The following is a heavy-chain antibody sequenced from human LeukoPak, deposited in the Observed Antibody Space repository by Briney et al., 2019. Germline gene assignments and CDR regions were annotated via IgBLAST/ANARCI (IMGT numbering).Heavy chain of an antibody. V-gene: IGHV1-2*02. J-gene: IGHJ4*02. D-gene: IGHD3-10*01. CDR1: GYTFTGYY. CDR2: INPNSGGT. CDR3: ARGVNYYGSGSYHFDY. Sequence: ASVKVSCKASGYTFTGYYMHWVRQAPGQGLEWMGWINPNSGGTNYAQEFQGRVTMTRDTSISTAYMELSRLRSDDTAVYYCARGVNYYGSGSYHFDYWGQGTLVTVSS.